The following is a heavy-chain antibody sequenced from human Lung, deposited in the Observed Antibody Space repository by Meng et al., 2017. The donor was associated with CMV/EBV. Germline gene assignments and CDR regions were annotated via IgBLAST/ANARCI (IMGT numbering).Heavy chain of an antibody. CDR2: ISYDGSNK. CDR1: GFAFSSYA. Sequence: QGWVWVAGLGLVRLWTSLLLSCTSSGFAFSSYAMHRVRRAPGKGLECVAVISYDGSNKYYADSVKGGFTISRDNSKNTLYLKMNSLGAEATAVYYCARGQWHSLDYWGQGTLVTVSS. D-gene: IGHD6-19*01. J-gene: IGHJ4*02. CDR3: ARGQWHSLDY. V-gene: IGHV3-30-3*01.